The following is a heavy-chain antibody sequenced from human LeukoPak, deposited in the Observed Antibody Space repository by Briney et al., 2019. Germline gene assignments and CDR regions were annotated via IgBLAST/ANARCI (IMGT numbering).Heavy chain of an antibody. CDR3: ARAPIASPFYFDY. D-gene: IGHD2-15*01. V-gene: IGHV3-20*04. Sequence: GSLRLSCTASGFAFDEHGMTWVRQVPGKGLEWVSGINWSGGSTGYADPLRGRFTISRDNAKNSLYLQMDSLRAEDTALYYCARAPIASPFYFDYWGQGALVTVSS. J-gene: IGHJ4*02. CDR2: INWSGGST. CDR1: GFAFDEHG.